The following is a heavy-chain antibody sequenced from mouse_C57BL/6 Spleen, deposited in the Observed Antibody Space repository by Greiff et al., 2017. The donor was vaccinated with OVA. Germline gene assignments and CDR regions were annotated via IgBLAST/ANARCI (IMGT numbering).Heavy chain of an antibody. CDR2: ISYSGST. J-gene: IGHJ3*01. V-gene: IGHV3-1*01. Sequence: VQLKESGPGMVKPSQSLSLTCTVTGYSITSGYDWHWIRHFPGNKLEWMGYISYSGSTNYNPSLKSRISITHDTSKNHFFLKLNSVTTEDTATYYCATSDGYYVPFAYWGQGTLVTVSA. CDR1: GYSITSGYD. D-gene: IGHD2-3*01. CDR3: ATSDGYYVPFAY.